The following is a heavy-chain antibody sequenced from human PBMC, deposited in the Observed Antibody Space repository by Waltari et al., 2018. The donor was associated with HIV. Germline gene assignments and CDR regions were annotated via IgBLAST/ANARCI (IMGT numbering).Heavy chain of an antibody. V-gene: IGHV4-39*01. CDR1: GGSISSSSYY. CDR2: IYYSGST. D-gene: IGHD6-13*01. J-gene: IGHJ4*02. Sequence: QLQLQESGPGLVKPSETLSLTCTVSGGSISSSSYYWGWIRQPPGKGLEWIGSIYYSGSTYYNPSLKSRVTISVDTSKNQFSLKLSSVTAADTAVYYCASIVSSWFLDYWGQGTLVTVSS. CDR3: ASIVSSWFLDY.